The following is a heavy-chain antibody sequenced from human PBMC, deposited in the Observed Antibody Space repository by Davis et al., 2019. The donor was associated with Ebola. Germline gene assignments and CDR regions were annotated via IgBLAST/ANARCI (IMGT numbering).Heavy chain of an antibody. CDR3: AERGGSV. Sequence: PSETLSLTCTVSGVSISRHYWSWIRQPPGKRLEWIGSIHYTGSNNYNSSLYSRVNISIDTSKNQFSLRLNSVTAADTAMYFCAERGGSVWGQGTLVTVSS. D-gene: IGHD3-16*01. CDR2: IHYTGSN. J-gene: IGHJ4*02. CDR1: GVSISRHY. V-gene: IGHV4-59*11.